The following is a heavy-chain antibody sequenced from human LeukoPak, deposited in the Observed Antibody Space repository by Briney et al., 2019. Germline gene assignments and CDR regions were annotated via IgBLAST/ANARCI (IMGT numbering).Heavy chain of an antibody. Sequence: GGSLRLSCAASGLTFSSYGIHWVRQAPGKGLEWLAIISSDGSQSYFADSVKGRFTISRDNSKNMSYLHITTLRPQDTAVFYCAKAIAGLTGIFDNWGQGTLVTVSS. D-gene: IGHD1-20*01. CDR2: ISSDGSQS. CDR3: AKAIAGLTGIFDN. J-gene: IGHJ4*02. V-gene: IGHV3-30*18. CDR1: GLTFSSYG.